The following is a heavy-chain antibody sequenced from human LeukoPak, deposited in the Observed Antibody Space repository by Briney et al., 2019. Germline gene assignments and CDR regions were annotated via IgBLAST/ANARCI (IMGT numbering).Heavy chain of an antibody. J-gene: IGHJ3*02. V-gene: IGHV3-21*01. Sequence: GGSLRLSCAASGFTFSTYNMNWVRQAPGKGLEWVSSISSSSSYIYYADSVKGRFTISRDNAKNSLYLQMNSLRAEDTAVYYCARVKDPAYPGAFDIWGQGTRVTVSS. CDR3: ARVKDPAYPGAFDI. CDR2: ISSSSSYI. CDR1: GFTFSTYN.